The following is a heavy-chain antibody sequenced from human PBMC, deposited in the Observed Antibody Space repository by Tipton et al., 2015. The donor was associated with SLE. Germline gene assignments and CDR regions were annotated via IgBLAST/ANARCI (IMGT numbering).Heavy chain of an antibody. Sequence: TLSLTCTVSGGSISSSSYYWGWIRQPPGKGLEWIGSIYYSGSTNYNPSLKSRVTISVDTSKNQFSLKLRSVTAADTAVYYCARDLHGEGPDAFDIWGQGTMVTVSS. J-gene: IGHJ3*02. V-gene: IGHV4-39*07. CDR3: ARDLHGEGPDAFDI. CDR2: IYYSGST. CDR1: GGSISSSSYY. D-gene: IGHD4-17*01.